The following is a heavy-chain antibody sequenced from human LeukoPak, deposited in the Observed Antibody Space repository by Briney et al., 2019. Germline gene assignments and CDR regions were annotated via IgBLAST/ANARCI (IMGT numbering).Heavy chain of an antibody. D-gene: IGHD2-2*01. CDR2: ISGSGGRP. Sequence: GGSLRLSCAASGFTFSSCAMSWVRQAPGKGLEWVSAISGSGGRPYYADSVKGRFTISRDNSKNTLYLQMNSLRAEDTAVYYCPRHPEPRYCSSTSCHESYFDYWGQGTLVTVSS. J-gene: IGHJ4*02. CDR1: GFTFSSCA. CDR3: PRHPEPRYCSSTSCHESYFDY. V-gene: IGHV3-23*01.